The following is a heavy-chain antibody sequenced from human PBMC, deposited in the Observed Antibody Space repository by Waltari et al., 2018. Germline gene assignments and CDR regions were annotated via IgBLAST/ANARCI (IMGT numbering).Heavy chain of an antibody. Sequence: QVQLVQSGAEVKKPGASVKVSCKASGYTFTDFYIHWVRQAPGQGLEWMGWINPNSGGTNYAQKFQGWVTMTRDTSISTAYMELSRLTSDDTAVYYCARPWEVRPRPDWLFDLWGRGTLVTVSS. CDR2: INPNSGGT. V-gene: IGHV1-2*04. CDR1: GYTFTDFY. J-gene: IGHJ2*01. CDR3: ARPWEVRPRPDWLFDL. D-gene: IGHD1-26*01.